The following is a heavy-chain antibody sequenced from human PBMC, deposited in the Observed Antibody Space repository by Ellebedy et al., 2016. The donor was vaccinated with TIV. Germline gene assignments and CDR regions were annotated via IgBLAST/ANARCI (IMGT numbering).Heavy chain of an antibody. D-gene: IGHD4-17*01. CDR2: IYYSWGT. V-gene: IGHV4-39*01. Sequence: MPSETLSLTCTVSGDSISGSSYYWGWIRQPPGQGLEWIGNIYYSWGTHYSPSLKSRVIISVDTSKHQFSLKLSSVTAAYTALYYCARLSGGTTVTARYFFAYWGQGTLVTVSS. J-gene: IGHJ4*02. CDR1: GDSISGSSYY. CDR3: ARLSGGTTVTARYFFAY.